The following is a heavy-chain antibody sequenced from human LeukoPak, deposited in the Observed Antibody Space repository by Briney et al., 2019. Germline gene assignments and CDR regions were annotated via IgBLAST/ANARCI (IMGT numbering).Heavy chain of an antibody. Sequence: SETLSLTCAVYGGSFSVYYWSWIRQPPGKGLEWIGEINHSGSTNYNPSLKSRVTISVDTSKNQFSLKLSSVTAADTAVYYCARAYYSSGWSLPFDYWGQGTLVTVSS. V-gene: IGHV4-34*01. CDR2: INHSGST. D-gene: IGHD6-19*01. CDR1: GGSFSVYY. J-gene: IGHJ4*02. CDR3: ARAYYSSGWSLPFDY.